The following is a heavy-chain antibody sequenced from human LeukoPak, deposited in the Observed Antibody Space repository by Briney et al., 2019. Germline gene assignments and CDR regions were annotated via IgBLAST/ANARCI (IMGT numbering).Heavy chain of an antibody. Sequence: GGSLRLSCAASGFTFSSYSMNWVRQAPGKGLEWVSYISSSNTIYYADSVKGRFTISRDNAKNSLYLQMNSLRAEDTAVYYCARGHGDTKYVSDYWGQGTLVTVSS. V-gene: IGHV3-48*04. CDR1: GFTFSSYS. CDR2: ISSSNTI. D-gene: IGHD1-26*01. CDR3: ARGHGDTKYVSDY. J-gene: IGHJ4*02.